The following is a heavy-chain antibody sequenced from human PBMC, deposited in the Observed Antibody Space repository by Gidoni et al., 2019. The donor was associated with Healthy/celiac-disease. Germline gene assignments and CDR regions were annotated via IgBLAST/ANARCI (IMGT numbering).Heavy chain of an antibody. CDR2: SSGSGGST. V-gene: IGHV3-23*01. CDR3: AKDYGDTGWFDP. D-gene: IGHD4-17*01. J-gene: IGHJ5*02. Sequence: EVQLLESGGGLVQPGGALRLPCAASGFTFSSYAMSWVRQAPGKGLEWVSASSGSGGSTYYADSVKGRFTISRDNSKNTLYLQMNSLRAEDTAVYYCAKDYGDTGWFDPWGQGTLVTVSS. CDR1: GFTFSSYA.